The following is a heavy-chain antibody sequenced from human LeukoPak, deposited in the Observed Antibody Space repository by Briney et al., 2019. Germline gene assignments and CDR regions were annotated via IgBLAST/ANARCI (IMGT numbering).Heavy chain of an antibody. V-gene: IGHV3-23*01. Sequence: GGSLRLSCAASGFTFISYAMSWVRQTPGKGLEWISTISGSGARTYYADSVKGRFSISRDNSKDTLYLQMNSLRVEDTAVYYCALLAVASDFDYWGQGALVTVSS. J-gene: IGHJ4*02. D-gene: IGHD6-19*01. CDR1: GFTFISYA. CDR2: ISGSGART. CDR3: ALLAVASDFDY.